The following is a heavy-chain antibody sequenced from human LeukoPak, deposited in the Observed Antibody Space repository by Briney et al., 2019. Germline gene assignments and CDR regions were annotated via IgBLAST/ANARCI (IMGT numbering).Heavy chain of an antibody. CDR1: GFTFSSYW. CDR3: ARVPGGNSYYYYMDV. CDR2: INSDGSST. D-gene: IGHD2-15*01. V-gene: IGHV3-74*01. J-gene: IGHJ6*03. Sequence: GGSLRLSCAASGFTFSSYWMHWVRQAPGKGLVWVSRINSDGSSTSYADSAKGRFTISRDNAKNTLYLQMNSLRAEDTAVYYCARVPGGNSYYYYMDVWGKGTTVTVSS.